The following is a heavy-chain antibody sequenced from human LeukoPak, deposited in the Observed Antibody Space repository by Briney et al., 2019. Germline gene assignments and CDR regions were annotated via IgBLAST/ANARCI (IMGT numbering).Heavy chain of an antibody. V-gene: IGHV1-69*13. CDR1: GGTFSSYA. CDR2: IIPIFGTA. J-gene: IGHJ6*03. D-gene: IGHD3-10*01. Sequence: SVKVSCKASGGTFSSYAISWVRQAPGQGLEWMGGIIPIFGTANYAQKFQGRVTITADESTSTAYMELSSLRSEDTAVYYCARNGRAMVRGVPRLDYYYYMDVWGKGTTVTISS. CDR3: ARNGRAMVRGVPRLDYYYYMDV.